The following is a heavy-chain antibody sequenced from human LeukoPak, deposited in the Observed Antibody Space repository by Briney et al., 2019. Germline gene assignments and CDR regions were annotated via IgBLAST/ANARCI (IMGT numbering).Heavy chain of an antibody. J-gene: IGHJ5*02. V-gene: IGHV3-30*03. CDR3: AGLGASGNGYLSWFDP. CDR1: GFTFSSYG. CDR2: ISYDGSNK. D-gene: IGHD3-22*01. Sequence: GGSLRLSCAASGFTFSSYGMHWVRQAPGKGLEWVAIISYDGSNKYYAASVKGRFTISRDNSKNTLYLQMNSLRAEDTAVYYCAGLGASGNGYLSWFDPWGQGTLVTVSS.